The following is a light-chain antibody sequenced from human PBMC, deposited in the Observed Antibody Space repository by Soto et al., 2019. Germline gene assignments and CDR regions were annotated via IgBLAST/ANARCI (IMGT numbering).Light chain of an antibody. CDR2: GAS. CDR3: QQYNNWPYT. V-gene: IGKV3-15*01. Sequence: EIAMTQSPATLDVSPGERAALSCRASQSVSSNFAWYQQKPGQAPRLLIYGASSRATGTPARFSGSGSGTEFTLSISSLQSEDFAVYYCQQYNNWPYTFGLGTKLEMK. J-gene: IGKJ2*01. CDR1: QSVSSN.